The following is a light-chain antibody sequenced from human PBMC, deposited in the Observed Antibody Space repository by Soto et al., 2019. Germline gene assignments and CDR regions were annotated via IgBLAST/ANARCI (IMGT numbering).Light chain of an antibody. J-gene: IGKJ2*01. CDR1: QSISSW. CDR2: KAS. CDR3: QQYNSYLYF. V-gene: IGKV1-5*03. Sequence: DIPMTKSPSTLSASVGDRVTITCRASQSISSWLAWYQQKPGKAPKLLIYKASSLESGVPSRLSGSGSGTEFTLTISSLQPDDFATYYCQQYNSYLYFFGQGTKLEIK.